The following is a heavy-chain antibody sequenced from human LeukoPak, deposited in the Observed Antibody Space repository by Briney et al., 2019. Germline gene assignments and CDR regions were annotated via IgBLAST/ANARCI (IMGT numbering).Heavy chain of an antibody. CDR1: GFTLSSFA. J-gene: IGHJ4*02. CDR2: LRGSASRT. CDR3: AKDVDSRTDY. V-gene: IGHV3-23*01. D-gene: IGHD5-12*01. Sequence: SLRLSCALSGFTLSSFAMSWVRQAAGEGREWDPALRGSASRTSYADWVKGLFTIPRDNSKNTLYLQMNSLRAEDTAVYYCAKDVDSRTDYWGQGTLVTVSS.